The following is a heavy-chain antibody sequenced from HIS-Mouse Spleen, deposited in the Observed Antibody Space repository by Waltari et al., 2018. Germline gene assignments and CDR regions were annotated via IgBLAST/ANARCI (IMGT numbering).Heavy chain of an antibody. CDR2: IYYSGST. J-gene: IGHJ4*02. CDR3: ARLTGVYYFDY. CDR1: GGSISSYY. Sequence: QVQLQESGPGLVKPSETLSLTCPVPGGSISSYYWSWIRQPPGKGLEWIGYIYYSGSTNYNPSLKSRVTISVDTSKNQFSLKLSSVTAADTAVYYCARLTGVYYFDYWGQGTLVTVSS. V-gene: IGHV4-59*01. D-gene: IGHD7-27*01.